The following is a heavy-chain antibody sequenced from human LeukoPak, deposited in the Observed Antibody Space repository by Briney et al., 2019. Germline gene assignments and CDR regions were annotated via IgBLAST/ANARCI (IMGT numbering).Heavy chain of an antibody. Sequence: SETLSLTCAVYGGSFSGHYWSWIRQPPGKGLEWIGEINHSGSTNYNPSLKSRVTISVDTSKNQFSLKLSSVTAADTAVYYCARYTWGDYYYYYMDVWGKGTTVTISS. D-gene: IGHD2-2*02. CDR1: GGSFSGHY. CDR3: ARYTWGDYYYYYMDV. J-gene: IGHJ6*03. CDR2: INHSGST. V-gene: IGHV4-34*01.